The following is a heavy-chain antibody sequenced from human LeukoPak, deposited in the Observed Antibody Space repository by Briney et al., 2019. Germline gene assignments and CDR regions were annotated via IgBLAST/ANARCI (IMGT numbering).Heavy chain of an antibody. Sequence: GGSLRLSCAASGFTFSSYGMHWVRQAPGKGLEWVAFIRYDGSNKYYADSVKGRSTISRDNAKNSLYLQMISLRAEDTAVYYCARDWGVNTRALDIWGQGTMVTVSS. V-gene: IGHV3-30*02. J-gene: IGHJ3*02. D-gene: IGHD3-16*01. CDR3: ARDWGVNTRALDI. CDR1: GFTFSSYG. CDR2: IRYDGSNK.